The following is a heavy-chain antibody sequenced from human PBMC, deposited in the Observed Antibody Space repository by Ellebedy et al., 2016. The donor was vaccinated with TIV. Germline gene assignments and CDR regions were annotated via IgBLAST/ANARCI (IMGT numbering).Heavy chain of an antibody. J-gene: IGHJ3*02. CDR1: GDSFTTYW. V-gene: IGHV5-51*01. CDR3: ASIKTDAFEI. Sequence: GESLKISCKDSGDSFTTYWIGWVRQMPGKGLEWMGIIFPSDSDARYSPSFQGQITISVDNSISTTYLQWSSLNASDTAIYYCASIKTDAFEIWGQGTMVTVSS. CDR2: IFPSDSDA.